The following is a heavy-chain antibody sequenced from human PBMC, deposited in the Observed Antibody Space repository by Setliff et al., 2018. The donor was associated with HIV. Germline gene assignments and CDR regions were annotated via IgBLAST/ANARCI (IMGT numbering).Heavy chain of an antibody. CDR1: GYTLTELS. Sequence: ASVKVSCKISGYTLTELSIHWVRQAPGKGLEWMATFDPEDGDTNYAQQFQGRVTMTTDTSTSTAYMELRSLISDDTAVYYCAREGLWFGDRGYYMDVWGTGTAVTVSS. D-gene: IGHD3-10*01. CDR2: FDPEDGDT. V-gene: IGHV1-24*01. J-gene: IGHJ6*03. CDR3: AREGLWFGDRGYYMDV.